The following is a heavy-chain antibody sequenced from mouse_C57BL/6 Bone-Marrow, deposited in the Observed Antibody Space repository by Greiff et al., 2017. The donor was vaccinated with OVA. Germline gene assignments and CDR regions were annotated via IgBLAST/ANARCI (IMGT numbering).Heavy chain of an antibody. V-gene: IGHV1-81*01. CDR1: GYTFTSYG. CDR2: IYPRSGNT. CDR3: ADYYGSRDWYFDV. J-gene: IGHJ1*03. D-gene: IGHD1-1*01. Sequence: QVQLKESGAELARPGASVKLSCKASGYTFTSYGISWVKQRTGQGLEWIGEIYPRSGNTYYNEKFKGKATLTADKSSSTAYMELRSLPSEDSAVYFCADYYGSRDWYFDVWGTGTTVTVSS.